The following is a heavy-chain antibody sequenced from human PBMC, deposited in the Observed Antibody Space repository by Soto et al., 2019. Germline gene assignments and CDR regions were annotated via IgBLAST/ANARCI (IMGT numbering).Heavy chain of an antibody. Sequence: GGSLTLSCVPPRFTFSLDSMNWFRQAPGKGLEWVAHISTSGATRYYADSVKGRFTISRDNAKTSLYLQMDSLRNEDTAVYYCARFFGSGFDYWGQGP. D-gene: IGHD6-19*01. J-gene: IGHJ4*02. CDR3: ARFFGSGFDY. CDR2: ISTSGATR. CDR1: RFTFSLDS. V-gene: IGHV3-48*02.